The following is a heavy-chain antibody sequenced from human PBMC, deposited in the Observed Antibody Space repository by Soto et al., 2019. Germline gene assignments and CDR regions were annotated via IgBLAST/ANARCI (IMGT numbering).Heavy chain of an antibody. J-gene: IGHJ5*02. Sequence: GGSLRLSCAASGFTFSSYAMSWVRQAPGKGLEWVSAISGSGGSTYYADSVKDRFTISRDNSKNTLYLQMNSLRAEDTAVYYCAKDPDFLNWFDPWGQGTLVTVSS. V-gene: IGHV3-23*01. CDR3: AKDPDFLNWFDP. D-gene: IGHD3-3*01. CDR2: ISGSGGST. CDR1: GFTFSSYA.